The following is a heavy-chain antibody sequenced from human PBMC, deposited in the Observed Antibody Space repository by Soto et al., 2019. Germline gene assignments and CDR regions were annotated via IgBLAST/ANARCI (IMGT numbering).Heavy chain of an antibody. D-gene: IGHD7-27*01. CDR1: GGPMRSYY. J-gene: IGHJ4*02. CDR2: IYNSVTT. V-gene: IGHV4-4*08. CDR3: ATYLLGNFDF. Sequence: SETLSLTCTVSGGPMRSYYWSWIRQSPGKGLEWIGYIYNSVTTNYNPSLQSRVAISADTSKNQISLKLTSVAAADTAVYYCATYLLGNFDFWGQGTPVTVSS.